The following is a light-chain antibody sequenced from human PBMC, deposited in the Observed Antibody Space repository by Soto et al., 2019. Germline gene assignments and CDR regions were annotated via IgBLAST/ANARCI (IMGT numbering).Light chain of an antibody. V-gene: IGLV2-14*01. CDR2: QVS. J-gene: IGLJ1*01. CDR3: SSYTSSSTLV. CDR1: SSDVGGYNY. Sequence: QSDLTQPASVSGSPGHAITISCTGTSSDVGGYNYVSWYQQHPGKAPKLMIYQVSNRPSGVSNRFSGSKSGNTASLTISGLQAEDEADYFCSSYTSSSTLVFGTGTKLTVL.